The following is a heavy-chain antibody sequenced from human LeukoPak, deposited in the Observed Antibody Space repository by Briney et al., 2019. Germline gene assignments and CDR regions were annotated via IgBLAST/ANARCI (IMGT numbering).Heavy chain of an antibody. D-gene: IGHD4-23*01. CDR2: ISHSGST. CDR3: ARDWQDYGGNSVWYFGL. V-gene: IGHV4-59*01. CDR1: GGSISTYY. Sequence: PSETLSLTCTVSGGSISTYYWSWIRQPPGKGLEWLAYISHSGSTNFNPSLKSRVTISVDTSMNQFSLKLSSVTAADTAVYYCARDWQDYGGNSVWYFGLWGRGTLVTVSS. J-gene: IGHJ2*01.